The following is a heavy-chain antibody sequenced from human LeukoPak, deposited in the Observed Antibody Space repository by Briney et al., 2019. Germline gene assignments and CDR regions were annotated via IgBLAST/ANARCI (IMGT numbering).Heavy chain of an antibody. D-gene: IGHD2-2*01. V-gene: IGHV4-4*07. CDR1: GGSISSYY. CDR3: ARGQYHLLYWYFDL. CDR2: IYSSGST. J-gene: IGHJ2*01. Sequence: SETLSLTCTVSGGSISSYYWSWIRQPAGKGLEWIGRIYSSGSTNYNPSLKSRVTMSVDTSKNQFSLKLSSVAAADTAVYYCARGQYHLLYWYFDLWGRGTLVTVSS.